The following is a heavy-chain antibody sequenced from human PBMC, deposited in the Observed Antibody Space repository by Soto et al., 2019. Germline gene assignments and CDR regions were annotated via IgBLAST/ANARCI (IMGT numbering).Heavy chain of an antibody. V-gene: IGHV1-24*01. Sequence: GASVKVSCKVSGYTLTELSMHWVRQAPGKGLEWMGGFDPEDGETIYAQKFQGRVTMTEDTSTDTAYMELSSRRSEDTAVYYCATRLYGSVFRRWLVHNWFDPWGQGTLVTVSS. CDR3: ATRLYGSVFRRWLVHNWFDP. CDR1: GYTLTELS. D-gene: IGHD6-19*01. CDR2: FDPEDGET. J-gene: IGHJ5*02.